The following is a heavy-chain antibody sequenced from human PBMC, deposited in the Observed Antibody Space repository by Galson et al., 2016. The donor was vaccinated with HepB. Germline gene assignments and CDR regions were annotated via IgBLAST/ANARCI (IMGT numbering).Heavy chain of an antibody. V-gene: IGHV4-31*03. CDR1: GGSISSGGYY. D-gene: IGHD5-12*01. CDR2: IYYSGST. J-gene: IGHJ2*01. Sequence: TLSLTCTVSGGSISSGGYYWSWIRQHPGKGLEWIGYIYYSGSTYYNPSLKSRVTISVDTSKNQFSLRLSSVTAADTAEYYCARVATSYYWYFDLWGRGTLVTVSS. CDR3: ARVATSYYWYFDL.